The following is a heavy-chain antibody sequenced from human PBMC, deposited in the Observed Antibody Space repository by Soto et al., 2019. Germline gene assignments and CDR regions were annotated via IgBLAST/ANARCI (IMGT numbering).Heavy chain of an antibody. CDR1: GGSVSRGPYY. D-gene: IGHD5-18*01. CDR3: ARGGTTMVLGPVDY. V-gene: IGHV4-61*01. CDR2: IYFSGST. J-gene: IGHJ4*02. Sequence: PSETLSLTCAFSGGSVSRGPYYYSWIRQPPGKGLEWIGYIYFSGSTNYNPSLKSRVTVSLDTSKNQFSLKLSSVTAADTAVYYCARGGTTMVLGPVDYWGQGILVTVSS.